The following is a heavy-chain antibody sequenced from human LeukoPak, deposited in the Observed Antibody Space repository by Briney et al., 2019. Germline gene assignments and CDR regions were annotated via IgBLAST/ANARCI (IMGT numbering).Heavy chain of an antibody. V-gene: IGHV4-59*08. J-gene: IGHJ4*02. D-gene: IGHD6-13*01. CDR3: ARLSSIATAQD. CDR2: IYYSGST. Sequence: SETLSLTCSVSGGSISRHYWSWFRQPPGKGLEWIGYIYYSGSTNSNPSLKSRVTTSVDTSKNQFSLRLSSVTAADTAVYYCARLSSIATAQDWGQGTLVTVSS. CDR1: GGSISRHY.